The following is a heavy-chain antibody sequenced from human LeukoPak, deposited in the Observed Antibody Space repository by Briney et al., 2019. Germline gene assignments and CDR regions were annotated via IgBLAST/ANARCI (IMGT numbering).Heavy chain of an antibody. CDR1: GGSFSGYY. CDR3: AKSNGYGLIDI. J-gene: IGHJ3*02. V-gene: IGHV4-34*01. D-gene: IGHD3-22*01. Sequence: SETLSLTCAVYGGSFSGYYWSWIRQPPGKGLEWIGEINRSGNTNYNSSLKRRVTISVDTSRNQFSLKLNSVTAADTAVYYCAKSNGYGLIDIWGQGTMVTVSS. CDR2: INRSGNT.